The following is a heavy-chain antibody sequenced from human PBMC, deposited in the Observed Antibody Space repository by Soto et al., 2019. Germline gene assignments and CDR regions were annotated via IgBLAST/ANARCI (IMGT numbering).Heavy chain of an antibody. CDR1: GGSVSSGAYY. CDR2: IYYSGST. Sequence: QVQLQESDAGLVKASQTLSLTCTVSGGSVSSGAYYWTWIRQRPGKGLEWIGYIYYSGSTYYSPSLKSRLSISLDTSKNQFSLRLSCVTAADTAMYYCARARLRAVYAFDIWGQGTMVTVSS. D-gene: IGHD5-12*01. CDR3: ARARLRAVYAFDI. V-gene: IGHV4-31*03. J-gene: IGHJ3*02.